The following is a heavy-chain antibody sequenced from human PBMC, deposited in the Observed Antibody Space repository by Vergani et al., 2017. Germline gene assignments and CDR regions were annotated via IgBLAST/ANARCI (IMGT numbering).Heavy chain of an antibody. D-gene: IGHD2-15*01. Sequence: EVQLLESGGGLVQPGGSLRLSCAASGFTFSSYAMSWVRQAPGKGLEWVSAISGSGGSTYYADSVKGRFTIYRYNSNNTLYLQMNSLRAEDTSVSDCATRDCSGGSCYSRVYYYYGMDVWGQGTTVTVSS. CDR2: ISGSGGST. CDR1: GFTFSSYA. V-gene: IGHV3-23*01. CDR3: ATRDCSGGSCYSRVYYYYGMDV. J-gene: IGHJ6*02.